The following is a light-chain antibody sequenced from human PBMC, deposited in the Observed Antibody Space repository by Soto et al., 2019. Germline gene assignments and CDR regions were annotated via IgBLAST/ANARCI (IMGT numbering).Light chain of an antibody. V-gene: IGKV3-20*01. J-gene: IGKJ5*01. Sequence: EIVLTQSPGTLSLSPGEIATLSCRASQRVSSSYLAWYQQKPGQAPRLLIYGASSRATGIPDRFSGSGSGTDFTLTISRLEPEDFAVYYCQQSYITPPITFGQGTRLEIK. CDR1: QRVSSSY. CDR3: QQSYITPPIT. CDR2: GAS.